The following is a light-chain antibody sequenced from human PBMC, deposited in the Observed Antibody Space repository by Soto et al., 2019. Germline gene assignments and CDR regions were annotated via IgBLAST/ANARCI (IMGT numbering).Light chain of an antibody. V-gene: IGKV3-20*01. J-gene: IGKJ4*01. CDR1: QSVSSSY. CDR2: GAS. CDR3: QQYGSSPT. Sequence: EIILTQSPGTLSLSPGERATLSFRASQSVSSSYLAWYQQKRGQAPRLLVYGASSRATGIPGRFSGGGSGTDFTLTISRLEPADLAVYYCQQYGSSPTFGGGTKVDIK.